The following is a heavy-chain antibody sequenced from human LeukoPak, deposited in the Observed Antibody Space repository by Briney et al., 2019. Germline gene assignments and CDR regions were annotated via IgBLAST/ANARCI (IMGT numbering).Heavy chain of an antibody. D-gene: IGHD2-15*01. CDR1: GYTFTSYY. V-gene: IGHV1-46*01. CDR2: INPSGGST. CDR3: AGVILYCSGGSCLGY. J-gene: IGHJ4*02. Sequence: ASVKVSCKASGYTFTSYYMHWVRQAPGQGLEWMGIINPSGGSTSYAQKFQGRVTMTRDTSTSTVYMELSSLRSEDTAVYYCAGVILYCSGGSCLGYWGQGTLVTVSS.